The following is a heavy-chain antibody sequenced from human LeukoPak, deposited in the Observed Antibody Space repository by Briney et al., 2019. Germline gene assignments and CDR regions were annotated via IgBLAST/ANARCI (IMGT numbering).Heavy chain of an antibody. Sequence: PSETLSLTCTVSGGSISSFYWSWIRQPPGEGLEWIDYIYKSGSTNYNPSLKSRVTISVDTSKNQFSLELSSVTAADTAVYYCARGTSDTSSWYYWGQGTLVTVSS. CDR3: ARGTSDTSSWYY. CDR1: GGSISSFY. D-gene: IGHD6-13*01. J-gene: IGHJ4*02. CDR2: IYKSGST. V-gene: IGHV4-59*01.